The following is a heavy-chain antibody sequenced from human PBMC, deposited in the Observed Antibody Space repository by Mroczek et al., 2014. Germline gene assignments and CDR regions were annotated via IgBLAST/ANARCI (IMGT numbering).Heavy chain of an antibody. D-gene: IGHD3-10*01. CDR2: IYYSGST. CDR1: GGSISSYY. J-gene: IGHJ5*02. Sequence: QVQLQQWGPGLVKPSETLSLTCTVSGGSISSYYWSWIRQPPGKGLEWIGYIYYSGSTNYNPSLKSRVTISVDTSKNQFSLKLSSVTAADTAVYYCAKCEIARGFDPWGQGTLVTVSS. CDR3: AKCEIARGFDP. V-gene: IGHV4-59*01.